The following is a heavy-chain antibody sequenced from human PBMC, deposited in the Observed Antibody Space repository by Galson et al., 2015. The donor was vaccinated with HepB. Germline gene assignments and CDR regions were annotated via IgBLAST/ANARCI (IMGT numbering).Heavy chain of an antibody. D-gene: IGHD2/OR15-2a*01. Sequence: ETLSLTCTVSGGSISNYYWSWIRQPPGKGLEWIGYIYYSGSTNYNPSLKRRVTISADTSKNQFSLKLISVTAADTAVYYCARHDLSSFSFDHWGRGTLVTVSS. J-gene: IGHJ4*02. CDR1: GGSISNYY. V-gene: IGHV4-59*01. CDR3: ARHDLSSFSFDH. CDR2: IYYSGST.